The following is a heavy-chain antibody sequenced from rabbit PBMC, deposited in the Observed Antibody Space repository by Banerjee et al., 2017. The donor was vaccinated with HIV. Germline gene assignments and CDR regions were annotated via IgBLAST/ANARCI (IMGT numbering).Heavy chain of an antibody. D-gene: IGHD4-1*01. CDR2: IYTGSVST. CDR1: GFSFSSYW. Sequence: QEQLEESGGDLVKPEGSLTLTCTASGFSFSSYWMCWVRQAPGKGLEWIGCIYTGSVSTYSASWAKGRFTISKASWTAVTLQMTSLTAADTASYFCARDLAGVIGWNFNLWGQGTLVTVS. J-gene: IGHJ4*01. V-gene: IGHV1S45*01. CDR3: ARDLAGVIGWNFNL.